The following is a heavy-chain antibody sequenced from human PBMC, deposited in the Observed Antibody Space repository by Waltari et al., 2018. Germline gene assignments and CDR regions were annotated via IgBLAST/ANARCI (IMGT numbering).Heavy chain of an antibody. CDR3: AKEGTYYYDSRGWFDP. D-gene: IGHD3-22*01. V-gene: IGHV3-23*04. CDR2: ISGSGGST. J-gene: IGHJ5*02. Sequence: EVQLVESGGGLVQPGGSLRLSCAASGFTFSSYAMSWVRQAPGKGLEWVSAISGSGGSTYYADSVKGRFTISRDNYKNTLYLKMNSLRAEDTAVYYCAKEGTYYYDSRGWFDPWGQGTLVTVSS. CDR1: GFTFSSYA.